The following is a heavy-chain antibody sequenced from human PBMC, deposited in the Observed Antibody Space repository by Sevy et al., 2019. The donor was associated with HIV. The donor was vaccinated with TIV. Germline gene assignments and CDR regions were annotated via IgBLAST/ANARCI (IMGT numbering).Heavy chain of an antibody. V-gene: IGHV4-39*01. CDR2: IYYSGST. CDR3: ATHALSITIFGVVTRNWFDP. CDR1: GGSISRNSHY. Sequence: SETLSLTCTVSGGSISRNSHYWGWIRQPPGKGLEWIGSIYYSGSTYYNPSLKSRVTISGDTSKNQFSLKLSSVTAADTAVNYCATHALSITIFGVVTRNWFDPWGQGTLVTVSS. D-gene: IGHD3-3*01. J-gene: IGHJ5*02.